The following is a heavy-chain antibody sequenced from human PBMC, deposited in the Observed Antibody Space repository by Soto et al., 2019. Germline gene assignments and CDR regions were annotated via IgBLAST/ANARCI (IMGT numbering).Heavy chain of an antibody. CDR3: ATGSITIFGVVYGMDV. Sequence: ASVKVSCKVSGYTLTELSMHWVRQAPGKGLEWMGGFDPEDGETIYAQKFQGRVTMTEDTSTDTAYMELSSLRSEETAVYYCATGSITIFGVVYGMDVWGQGTTVTVSS. J-gene: IGHJ6*02. D-gene: IGHD3-3*01. CDR2: FDPEDGET. CDR1: GYTLTELS. V-gene: IGHV1-24*01.